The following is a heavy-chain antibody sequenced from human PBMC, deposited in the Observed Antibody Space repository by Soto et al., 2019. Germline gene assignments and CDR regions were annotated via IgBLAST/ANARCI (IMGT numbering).Heavy chain of an antibody. V-gene: IGHV3-23*01. J-gene: IGHJ4*02. CDR3: AKDQSMVATNAFDY. Sequence: EVQLLESGGGLVQPGGSLRLSCEASGLTFTSYAMSWVRQAPGKGLEWVSSISASGRGTYYADSVKGRFTVSRDNSKKTLYLQMNSLRAEDTAVYYCAKDQSMVATNAFDYWGQGTLVTVSS. CDR1: GLTFTSYA. CDR2: ISASGRGT. D-gene: IGHD5-12*01.